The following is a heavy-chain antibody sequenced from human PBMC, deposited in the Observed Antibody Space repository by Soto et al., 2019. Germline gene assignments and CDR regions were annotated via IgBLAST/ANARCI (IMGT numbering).Heavy chain of an antibody. CDR2: ISPHTGGT. Sequence: ASVKVSCKASGYTFNRYYMHWVRQAPGPGLEWMGWISPHTGGTTYAQKFQGRVTMTRDTSVSTASLKLSSVTAADTAVYYCARVGSSSLYYYYGMDVWGQGTTVTVSS. CDR1: GYTFNRYY. D-gene: IGHD6-6*01. V-gene: IGHV1-2*02. J-gene: IGHJ6*02. CDR3: ARVGSSSLYYYYGMDV.